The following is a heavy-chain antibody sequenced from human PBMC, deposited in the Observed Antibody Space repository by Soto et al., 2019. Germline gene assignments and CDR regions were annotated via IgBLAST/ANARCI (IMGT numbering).Heavy chain of an antibody. D-gene: IGHD3-9*01. CDR3: ARAGTYYDPLTGYWHYYYAMDV. CDR2: INAGNGNT. Sequence: VGSLRLSCVASGYTFTSYAMHWVRQAPGQRLEWMGWINAGNGNTEYSQNLQGRITITRDTSASTAYMELTNLRSEDTAIYYCARAGTYYDPLTGYWHYYYAMDVWGQGTTVTVSS. J-gene: IGHJ6*02. CDR1: GYTFTSYA. V-gene: IGHV1-3*01.